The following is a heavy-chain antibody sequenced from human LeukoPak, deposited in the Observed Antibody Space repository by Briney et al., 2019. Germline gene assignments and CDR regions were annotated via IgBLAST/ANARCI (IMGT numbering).Heavy chain of an antibody. V-gene: IGHV3-21*01. CDR2: IDSSSTYI. J-gene: IGHJ2*01. CDR1: GFTFSTYS. D-gene: IGHD1-14*01. Sequence: GGSLGLSCAASGFTFSTYSMNWVRQAPGKGLEWVSSIDSSSTYIYYADSLKRRFTISRDNAKNSLFLQVNSLRAEDTAVYYCARGLQRITDWYFDLWGRGTLVTVSS. CDR3: ARGLQRITDWYFDL.